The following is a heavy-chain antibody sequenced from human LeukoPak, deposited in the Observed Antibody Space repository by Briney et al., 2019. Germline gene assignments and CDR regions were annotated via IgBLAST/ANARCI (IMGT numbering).Heavy chain of an antibody. Sequence: GGSLRLSCSASGFNLSDHYMSWIRQTPGGGLYWVSYISNRGFSTYYADPVKGRFTISRDNAKNSLYLQMNSLRAEDTAVYYCARVIGSYGDSAYWGQGTLVTVSS. CDR2: ISNRGFST. CDR1: GFNLSDHY. V-gene: IGHV3-11*04. J-gene: IGHJ4*02. D-gene: IGHD4-17*01. CDR3: ARVIGSYGDSAY.